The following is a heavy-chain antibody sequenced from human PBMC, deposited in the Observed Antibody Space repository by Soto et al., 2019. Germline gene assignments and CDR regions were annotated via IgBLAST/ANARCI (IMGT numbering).Heavy chain of an antibody. D-gene: IGHD3-10*02. CDR3: ARGIDYVEAYGMDV. J-gene: IGHJ6*02. CDR1: GGTFRSYA. V-gene: IGHV1-69*01. CDR2: IIPIFGTA. Sequence: QVQLVQSGAEVKKPGSSVKVSCKASGGTFRSYAISWVRQAPGQGLEWMGGIIPIFGTANYAQKFQGRVTITADESTSTAYMELSSLRSEDTAVYYCARGIDYVEAYGMDVWGQGTTVTVSS.